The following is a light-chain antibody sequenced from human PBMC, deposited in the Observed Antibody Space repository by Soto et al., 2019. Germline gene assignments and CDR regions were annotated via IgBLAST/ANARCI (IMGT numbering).Light chain of an antibody. CDR3: QQYGGSPET. V-gene: IGKV3-20*01. Sequence: EIVMTQSPATLSVSPGERATLSCRASQSVGSNLAWYQQKPGQAPRLIIFGASNRATGIPDRFSGSGSGTDFTLTISRLEPEDFAVYYCQQYGGSPETFGQGTKVEIK. J-gene: IGKJ1*01. CDR2: GAS. CDR1: QSVGSN.